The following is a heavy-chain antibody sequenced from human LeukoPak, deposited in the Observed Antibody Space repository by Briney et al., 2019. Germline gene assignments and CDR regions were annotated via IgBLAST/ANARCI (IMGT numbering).Heavy chain of an antibody. V-gene: IGHV1-46*01. J-gene: IGHJ4*02. D-gene: IGHD5-18*01. Sequence: GASAKVSCNASGYTFTSYYMHWVRQAPGQGLEWMGIINPSGGSTSYAQKFQGRVTMTTDTSTSTAYMELRSLRSDDTAVYYCARDSQDTAMVTGDYWGQGTLVTVSS. CDR2: INPSGGST. CDR3: ARDSQDTAMVTGDY. CDR1: GYTFTSYY.